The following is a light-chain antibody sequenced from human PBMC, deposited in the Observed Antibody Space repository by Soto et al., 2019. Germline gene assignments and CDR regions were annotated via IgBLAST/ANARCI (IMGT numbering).Light chain of an antibody. J-gene: IGLJ2*01. Sequence: QSALTQPRSVSESPGQSVTISCTGTSSDVGGYDYVSWYQQHPGKAPKLIIYDVTKRPSGVPDRFSGSKSGNTASLTISGLQAEDEADYYCCSYAGSYTFVVFGGGTKLTVL. V-gene: IGLV2-11*01. CDR2: DVT. CDR1: SSDVGGYDY. CDR3: CSYAGSYTFVV.